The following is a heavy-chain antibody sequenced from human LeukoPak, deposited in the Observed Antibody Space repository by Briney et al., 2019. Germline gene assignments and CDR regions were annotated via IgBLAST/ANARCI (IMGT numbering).Heavy chain of an antibody. Sequence: GGSLRLSCAASGFTFSSYAMSWVRQAPGKGLEWVSAISGSGGSTYYADSVKGQFTISRDNSKNTLYLQMNSLRAEDTAVYYCARESAATVIPRGFDFWGQGTLVTVSS. D-gene: IGHD4-11*01. CDR1: GFTFSSYA. CDR3: ARESAATVIPRGFDF. V-gene: IGHV3-23*01. J-gene: IGHJ4*02. CDR2: ISGSGGST.